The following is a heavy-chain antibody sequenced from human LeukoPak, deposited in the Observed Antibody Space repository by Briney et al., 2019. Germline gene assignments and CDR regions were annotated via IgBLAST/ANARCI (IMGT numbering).Heavy chain of an antibody. CDR2: ISAYNGNT. Sequence: ASVTVSCTASGYSFTSYGISWVRQAPGQGLEWMGWISAYNGNTNYAQKLQGRVTMTTDTSTSTAYMELRSLRSDDTAVYYCARDPIDYDFWSGHWFDPWGQGTLVTVSS. V-gene: IGHV1-18*01. J-gene: IGHJ5*02. CDR1: GYSFTSYG. D-gene: IGHD3-3*01. CDR3: ARDPIDYDFWSGHWFDP.